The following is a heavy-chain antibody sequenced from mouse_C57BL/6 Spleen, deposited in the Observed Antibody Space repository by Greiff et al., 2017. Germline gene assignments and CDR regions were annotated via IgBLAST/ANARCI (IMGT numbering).Heavy chain of an antibody. D-gene: IGHD1-1*01. CDR1: GYSITSGYY. CDR2: ISYDGSN. CDR3: ARDYGSRRVAY. J-gene: IGHJ3*01. V-gene: IGHV3-6*01. Sequence: EVHLVESGPGLVKPSQSLSLTCSVTGYSITSGYYWNWIRQFPGNKLEWMGYISYDGSNNYNPSLKNRISITRDTSKNQFFLKLNSVTTEDTATYYCARDYGSRRVAYWGQGTLVTVSA.